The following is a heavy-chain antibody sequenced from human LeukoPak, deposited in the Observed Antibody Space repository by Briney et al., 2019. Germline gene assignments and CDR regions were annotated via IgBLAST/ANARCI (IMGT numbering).Heavy chain of an antibody. V-gene: IGHV3-30*04. CDR1: GFTFSSYA. CDR2: ISYDGSNK. CDR3: ARDQADIVVVVAAGDAFDI. Sequence: PGGSLRLSCAASGFTFSSYAMHWVRQAPGEGLEWVAVISYDGSNKYYADSVKGRFTISRDNSKNTLYLQMNSLRAEDTAVYYCARDQADIVVVVAAGDAFDIWGQGTMVTVSS. J-gene: IGHJ3*02. D-gene: IGHD2-15*01.